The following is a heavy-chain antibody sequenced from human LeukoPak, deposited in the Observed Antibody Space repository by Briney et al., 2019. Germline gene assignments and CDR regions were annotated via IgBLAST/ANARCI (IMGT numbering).Heavy chain of an antibody. V-gene: IGHV3-33*01. Sequence: GRSLRLSCAASGFSFSAYGVHWVRQAPGKGLEWVAVIWYDGSSKDYADSVKGRFTFSRDNSKNTLYLQMNSLTVEDTAVYYCARSQSSSLIDYWGQGTLVTVSS. D-gene: IGHD6-13*01. J-gene: IGHJ4*02. CDR1: GFSFSAYG. CDR3: ARSQSSSLIDY. CDR2: IWYDGSSK.